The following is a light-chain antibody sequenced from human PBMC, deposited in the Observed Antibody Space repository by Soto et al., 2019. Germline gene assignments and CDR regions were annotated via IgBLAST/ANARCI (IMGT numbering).Light chain of an antibody. Sequence: ALTQPASLSASSGQSVTVSSTGTSSDIGAYDYVSWFQQHPGKAPKLMISDVNSRLSGVSNRCSGSKSGNTAYLTISGLQAEDEAEYSCFAVTTISTHVFGAGTKVTAL. CDR3: FAVTTISTHV. V-gene: IGLV2-14*03. J-gene: IGLJ1*01. CDR2: DVN. CDR1: SSDIGAYDY.